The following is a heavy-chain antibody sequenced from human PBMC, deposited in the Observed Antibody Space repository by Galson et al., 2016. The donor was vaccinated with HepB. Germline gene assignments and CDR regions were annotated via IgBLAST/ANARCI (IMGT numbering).Heavy chain of an antibody. J-gene: IGHJ4*02. V-gene: IGHV3-53*01. D-gene: IGHD5-12*01. CDR3: ARVGDSGYETFDY. CDR1: GFSVTSNY. Sequence: SLRLSCAASGFSVTSNYMSWVRQAPGKGLEWVSVIDNEGTTYYADSVKGRFTISRDNAKNPLYLQMNSLRAEDTAVYYCARVGDSGYETFDYWGQGTLVTVSS. CDR2: IDNEGTT.